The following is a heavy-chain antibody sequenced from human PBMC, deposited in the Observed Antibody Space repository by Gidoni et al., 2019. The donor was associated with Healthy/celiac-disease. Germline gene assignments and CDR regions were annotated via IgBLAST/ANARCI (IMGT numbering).Heavy chain of an antibody. J-gene: IGHJ4*02. CDR3: ARKGQLLDY. D-gene: IGHD6-13*01. Sequence: EVQLVDSGGGLVKPGGSLRLACAASGFTFSSYSMNWVRQAPGKGLEWVASISSSSSYIYYADSVKGLFTISRDNAKNSLYLQMNSLRAEDTAVYYCARKGQLLDYWGQGTLVTVSS. V-gene: IGHV3-21*01. CDR1: GFTFSSYS. CDR2: ISSSSSYI.